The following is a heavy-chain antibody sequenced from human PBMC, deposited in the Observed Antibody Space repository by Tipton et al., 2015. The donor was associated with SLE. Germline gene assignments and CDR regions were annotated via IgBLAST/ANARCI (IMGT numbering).Heavy chain of an antibody. J-gene: IGHJ5*02. CDR1: GDSINSDTYY. Sequence: TLSLTCTVSGDSINSDTYYWGWFRQSPGKGLEWIGSIYISGSAYYSPSLSSRITISLDISKNQFSLNLRSVTAADTAIYYCAKERPGSGLDPWGQGTLVTVSS. D-gene: IGHD3-3*01. CDR3: AKERPGSGLDP. CDR2: IYISGSA. V-gene: IGHV4-39*07.